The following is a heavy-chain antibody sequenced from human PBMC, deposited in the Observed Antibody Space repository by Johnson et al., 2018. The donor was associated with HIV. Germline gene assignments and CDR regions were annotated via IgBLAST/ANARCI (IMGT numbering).Heavy chain of an antibody. J-gene: IGHJ3*02. CDR3: ARVSNHAFDI. CDR2: ISSSGNTI. Sequence: QVQLVESGGGLIQPGGSLRLSCAASGFTVSSNYMSWVRQAPGKGLEWVSYISSSGNTIYYADSVKGRVTISRDNAKKSLYLQMNSLRAEDTAVYYCARVSNHAFDIWGQGTMVTVSS. CDR1: GFTVSSNY. V-gene: IGHV3-11*04.